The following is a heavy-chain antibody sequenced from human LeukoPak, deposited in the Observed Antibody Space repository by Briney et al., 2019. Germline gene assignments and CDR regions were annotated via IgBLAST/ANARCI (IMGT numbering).Heavy chain of an antibody. CDR3: TTTGGNWHDAGYYMDV. D-gene: IGHD1-1*01. J-gene: IGHJ6*03. CDR2: IKSKADGGTI. Sequence: GGSLRLSCAASGFTFSNAWMSWVRQAPGKGLEWVGRIKSKADGGTIDYAAPVKGRFTISRDDSKNTLYLQMISLKTEDTAVYYCTTTGGNWHDAGYYMDVWGKGTTVTVSS. CDR1: GFTFSNAW. V-gene: IGHV3-15*01.